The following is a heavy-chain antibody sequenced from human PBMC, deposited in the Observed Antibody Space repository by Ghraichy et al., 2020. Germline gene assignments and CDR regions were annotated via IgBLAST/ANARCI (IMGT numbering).Heavy chain of an antibody. D-gene: IGHD2-15*01. Sequence: GGSLRLSCAASGFTFSSYAMSWVRQAPGKGLEWVSAISGSGGSTYYADSVKGRFTISRDNSKNTLYLQMNSLRAEDTAVYYCARAYVVVVAARVNFGYWGQGTLVTVSS. CDR3: ARAYVVVVAARVNFGY. CDR2: ISGSGGST. V-gene: IGHV3-23*01. J-gene: IGHJ4*02. CDR1: GFTFSSYA.